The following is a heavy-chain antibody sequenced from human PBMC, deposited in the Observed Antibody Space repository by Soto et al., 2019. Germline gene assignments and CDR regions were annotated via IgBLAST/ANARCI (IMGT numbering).Heavy chain of an antibody. CDR3: ARLVYDPRLNYKYFNF. CDR2: IFHDGTA. D-gene: IGHD2-8*01. V-gene: IGHV4-4*02. Sequence: SETLSLTCAVSGVSISSGNWWTWVRQTPQRGLEYIGEIFHDGTANYYPSFERRVAISVDTSKNQFSLKLTSVTAADTAIYFCARLVYDPRLNYKYFNFWRQGALVTVSS. CDR1: GVSISSGNW. J-gene: IGHJ4*02.